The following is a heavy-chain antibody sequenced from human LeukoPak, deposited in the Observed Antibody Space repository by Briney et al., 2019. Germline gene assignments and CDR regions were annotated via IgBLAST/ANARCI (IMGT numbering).Heavy chain of an antibody. Sequence: SETLSLTRTVSGGSISSYYWSWIRQPPGEGLEWIGYIYYSGSTNYNPSLKSRVTISVDTPKNQFSLKLSSVTAADTAVYYCARHRPLESGYYYYDYWGQGTLVTVSS. CDR2: IYYSGST. D-gene: IGHD3-3*01. CDR3: ARHRPLESGYYYYDY. V-gene: IGHV4-59*08. CDR1: GGSISSYY. J-gene: IGHJ4*02.